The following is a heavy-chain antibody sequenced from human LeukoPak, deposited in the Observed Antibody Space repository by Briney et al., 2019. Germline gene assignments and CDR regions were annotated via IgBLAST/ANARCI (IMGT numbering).Heavy chain of an antibody. CDR1: GGSISSYY. V-gene: IGHV4-59*04. D-gene: IGHD6-13*01. CDR2: IYYSGST. J-gene: IGHJ6*03. CDR3: ARHGPIRGGVQQPYYYYYMDV. Sequence: PSETLSLTCTVSGGSISSYYWSWIRQPPGKGLEWIGYIYYSGSTYYNPSLKSRVTISVDTSKNQFSLKLSSVTAADTAVYYCARHGPIRGGVQQPYYYYYMDVWGKGTTVTISS.